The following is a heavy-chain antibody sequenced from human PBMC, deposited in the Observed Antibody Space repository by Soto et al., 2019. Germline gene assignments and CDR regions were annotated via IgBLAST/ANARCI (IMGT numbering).Heavy chain of an antibody. Sequence: QGQLVQSGAEVKKPGASVKVSCKASGYTFTRYYMHWVRQAPVQGLEWRGWINPNSGGTESPKTFQGWVTRTRDTSMSPAYMELRRLRSEDTALYFCPSDIGSRAKYYFDYWGPGNLVTGSS. CDR2: INPNSGGT. V-gene: IGHV1-2*04. J-gene: IGHJ4*02. CDR1: GYTFTRYY. D-gene: IGHD1-26*01. CDR3: PSDIGSRAKYYFDY.